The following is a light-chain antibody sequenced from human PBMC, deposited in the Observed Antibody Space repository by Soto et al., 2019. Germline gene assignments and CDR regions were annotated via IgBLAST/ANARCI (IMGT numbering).Light chain of an antibody. CDR2: KAS. CDR1: QSIDSW. CDR3: QQYKSYFS. Sequence: DIQMTQSPSTLSASVGDRVTIICRASQSIDSWLAWYQQKPGKAPKLLIDKASSLESGVPSRFSGSGSGTEFTLTISSLQPDDFATYYCQQYKSYFSFGQGTKLEIK. J-gene: IGKJ2*01. V-gene: IGKV1-5*03.